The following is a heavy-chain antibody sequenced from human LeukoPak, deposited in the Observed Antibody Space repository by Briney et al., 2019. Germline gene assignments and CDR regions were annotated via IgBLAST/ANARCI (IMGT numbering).Heavy chain of an antibody. D-gene: IGHD6-13*01. CDR1: GFTVSSSY. CDR3: ARDLEAANTYYFHY. V-gene: IGHV3-66*01. J-gene: IGHJ4*02. CDR2: ISSAGTT. Sequence: GGSLRLSCAASGFTVSSSYMSWVRQAPGKGLEWVSIISSAGTTYYADCAKGRFTSSRDNSKNTVYLQVNSLRDEDTAVYYCARDLEAANTYYFHYWGQGTMVTVSS.